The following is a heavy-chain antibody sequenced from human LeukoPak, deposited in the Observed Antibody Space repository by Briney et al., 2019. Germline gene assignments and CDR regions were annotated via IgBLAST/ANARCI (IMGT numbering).Heavy chain of an antibody. CDR3: ATSSGYYVGYIQY. CDR1: GYTFTSYY. J-gene: IGHJ1*01. Sequence: ASVKVSCKASGYTFTSYYMHWVRQAPGQGLEWMGWINPNSGGTHYAQKFQGRVTMTRDTSISTAYMELSTLRSDDTAVYYCATSSGYYVGYIQYWGQGTLVTVSS. V-gene: IGHV1-2*02. CDR2: INPNSGGT. D-gene: IGHD3-22*01.